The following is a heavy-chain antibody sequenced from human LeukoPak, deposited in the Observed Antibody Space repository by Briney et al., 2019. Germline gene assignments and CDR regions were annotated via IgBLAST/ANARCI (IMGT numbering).Heavy chain of an antibody. Sequence: GGSLRLSCAASGFTFSSYAMSWVRQAPGKGLEWVSAISGSGGSTYYADSVKGRFTISRDNSKNTLYLQMNSLRAEDRAVYYCARRLGCCSSTSCYNNWFDPWGQGTLVTVSS. CDR2: ISGSGGST. CDR1: GFTFSSYA. CDR3: ARRLGCCSSTSCYNNWFDP. D-gene: IGHD2-2*02. V-gene: IGHV3-23*01. J-gene: IGHJ5*02.